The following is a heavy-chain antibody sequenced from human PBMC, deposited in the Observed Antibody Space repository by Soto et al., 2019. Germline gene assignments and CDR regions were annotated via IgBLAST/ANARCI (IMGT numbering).Heavy chain of an antibody. V-gene: IGHV3-33*01. D-gene: IGHD1-26*01. CDR2: IWYDGSNK. Sequence: GGSLRLSCAASGFTFSSYGMHWVRQAPGKGLEWVAVIWYDGSNKYYADSVKGRFTISRDNSNNTLYLQMNSLRAEDTAVYYCASSIVGATRYYYYYYGMDVWGQGTTVTVSS. CDR3: ASSIVGATRYYYYYYGMDV. J-gene: IGHJ6*02. CDR1: GFTFSSYG.